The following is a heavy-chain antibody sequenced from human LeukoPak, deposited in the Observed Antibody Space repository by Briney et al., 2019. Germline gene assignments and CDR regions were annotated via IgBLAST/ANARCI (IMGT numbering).Heavy chain of an antibody. CDR1: GFTFSDYV. V-gene: IGHV3-21*01. J-gene: IGHJ4*02. CDR2: ISSSSSYI. D-gene: IGHD1-26*01. CDR3: ARERSIGSLDY. Sequence: GGSLRLSCAASGFTFSDYVMNWVRQAPGKGLEWVSSISSSSSYIYYADSVKGRFTISRDNAKNSLSLQMNSLRAEDTAVYYCARERSIGSLDYWGQGTLVTVSS.